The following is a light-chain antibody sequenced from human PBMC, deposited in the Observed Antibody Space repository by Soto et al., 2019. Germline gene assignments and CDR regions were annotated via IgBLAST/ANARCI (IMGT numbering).Light chain of an antibody. V-gene: IGLV2-14*01. J-gene: IGLJ1*01. CDR3: TSYSTSSTPYV. CDR1: SSDVGTYNH. CDR2: EVS. Sequence: QSVLTQPASVSGSRGQSITISCTGTSSDVGTYNHVSWYQQHPGKAPKLMIYEVSNRPSGVSNRFSGSKSGNTASLTISGLQAEDEADYYCTSYSTSSTPYVFGTGTKLTVL.